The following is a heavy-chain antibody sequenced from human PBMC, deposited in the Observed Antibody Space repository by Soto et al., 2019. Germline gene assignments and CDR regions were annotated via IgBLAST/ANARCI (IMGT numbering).Heavy chain of an antibody. V-gene: IGHV1-8*01. CDR1: GYTFTSYD. CDR3: ASAPVGREEYYFDY. CDR2: MNHNSGNT. Sequence: ASVKVSCRASGYTFTSYDIHWVRQATGQGLEWMGWMNHNSGNTGYAQKFQGRVTMTRNTSISTAYMELSSLRSEDTAEYYCASAPVGREEYYFDYWGQGTLVTVSS. D-gene: IGHD1-1*01. J-gene: IGHJ4*02.